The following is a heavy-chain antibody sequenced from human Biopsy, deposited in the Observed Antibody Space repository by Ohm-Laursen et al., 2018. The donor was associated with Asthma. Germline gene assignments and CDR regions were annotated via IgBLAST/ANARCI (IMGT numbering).Heavy chain of an antibody. J-gene: IGHJ6*02. V-gene: IGHV1-18*01. CDR1: GYTFNSAG. CDR2: ISVYNGNT. D-gene: IGHD3-10*01. CDR3: ARAVDYSHYYGIDV. Sequence: SVKVSCKPSGYTFNSAGITWVRQAPGQGLEWMGWISVYNGNTKVAQKLQDRVTMITDTSTGTAYMELGSLRSDDTAVYFCARAVDYSHYYGIDVWGQGTTVTVS.